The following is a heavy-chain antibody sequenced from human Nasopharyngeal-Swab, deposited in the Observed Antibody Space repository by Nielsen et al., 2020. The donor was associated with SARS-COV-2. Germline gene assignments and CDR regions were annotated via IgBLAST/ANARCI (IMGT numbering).Heavy chain of an antibody. Sequence: ASVKVSCKVSGYTFTNYGIHWVRQAPGQRLEWMGWINPGTVNTKYSQKFQGRVTISRDTSASTAYMELSSLRSDDTAVYYCARAPGVDYYYYMDVWGNGTTVTVSS. V-gene: IGHV1-3*01. CDR2: INPGTVNT. CDR1: GYTFTNYG. CDR3: ARAPGVDYYYYMDV. J-gene: IGHJ6*03.